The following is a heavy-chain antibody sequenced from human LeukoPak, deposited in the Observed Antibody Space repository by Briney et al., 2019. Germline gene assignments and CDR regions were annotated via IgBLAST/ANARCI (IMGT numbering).Heavy chain of an antibody. V-gene: IGHV1-69*01. CDR3: ASCEIYGAGSSV. CDR1: GGTFSSYA. Sequence: SVKVSCKASGGTFSSYAISWVRQAPGQGLEWMGGINPNFGTANYAQKFQGRVTITADESTSTAYMELSSLRSEDTAVYYCASCEIYGAGSSVWGKGTTVTVSS. CDR2: INPNFGTA. J-gene: IGHJ6*04. D-gene: IGHD3-10*01.